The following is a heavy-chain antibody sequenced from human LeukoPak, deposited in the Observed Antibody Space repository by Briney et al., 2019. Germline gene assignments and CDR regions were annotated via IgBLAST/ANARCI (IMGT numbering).Heavy chain of an antibody. V-gene: IGHV3-43*01. CDR1: GFTFDDYT. J-gene: IGHJ4*02. D-gene: IGHD1-1*01. CDR2: ISWDGGST. Sequence: GGSLRLSCAASGFTFDDYTMHWVRQAPGKGLEWVSLISWDGGSTYYADSVKGRFTISRDNSKNSLYLQMNRLRTEDTALYYCAKGGYSDYFDYWGQGTLVTVSS. CDR3: AKGGYSDYFDY.